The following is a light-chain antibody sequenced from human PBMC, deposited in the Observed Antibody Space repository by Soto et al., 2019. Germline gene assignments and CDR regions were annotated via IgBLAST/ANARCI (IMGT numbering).Light chain of an antibody. Sequence: DLQMTQSPSSLSASVGDRVTITCRASQTISSHLNWYQQKPGKAPRLLIHAASTLQGGVPSRFSGSGSGTDFTLTISRLQPEDFATYYCQQSDSLPFTFGPGTKVEIK. CDR2: AAS. J-gene: IGKJ3*01. CDR3: QQSDSLPFT. CDR1: QTISSH. V-gene: IGKV1-39*01.